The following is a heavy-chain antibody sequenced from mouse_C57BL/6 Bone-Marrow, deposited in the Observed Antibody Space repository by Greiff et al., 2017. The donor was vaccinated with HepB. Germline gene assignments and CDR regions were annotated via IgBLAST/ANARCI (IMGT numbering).Heavy chain of an antibody. Sequence: VQLQQSGPELVKPGDSVKISCKASGYSFTGYFMNWVIQSHGKSLEWIGRINPYNGDTFYNQKFKGKATLTVDKSSSTAHMELRSLTSEDSAVYYCARGYYYGSSPEDYWGQGTSVTVSS. D-gene: IGHD1-1*01. J-gene: IGHJ4*01. CDR2: INPYNGDT. V-gene: IGHV1-20*01. CDR1: GYSFTGYF. CDR3: ARGYYYGSSPEDY.